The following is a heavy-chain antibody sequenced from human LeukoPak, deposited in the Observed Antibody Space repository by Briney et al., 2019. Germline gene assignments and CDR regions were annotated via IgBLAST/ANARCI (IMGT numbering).Heavy chain of an antibody. CDR3: ATLMVRGVIITGDGMDV. Sequence: SVKVSCKASGGTFSSYAISWVRQAPGQGLEWMGRVIPILGIANYAQKFQGRVTITADKSTSTAYMELSSLRSEDTAVYYCATLMVRGVIITGDGMDVWGQGTTVTVSS. CDR1: GGTFSSYA. V-gene: IGHV1-69*04. D-gene: IGHD3-10*01. J-gene: IGHJ6*02. CDR2: VIPILGIA.